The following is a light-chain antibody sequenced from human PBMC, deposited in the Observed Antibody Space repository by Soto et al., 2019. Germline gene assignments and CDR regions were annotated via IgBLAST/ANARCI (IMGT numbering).Light chain of an antibody. V-gene: IGKV3-11*01. J-gene: IGKJ5*01. Sequence: EIVLTQSPATLSLSLWERATLSCRASQSVSSYLAWYQQKPGQAPRLLIYDASNRATGIPARFSGSGSGTDFTLTISSLEPEDFAVYYCQQRSNWPPITFGQGTRLEIK. CDR3: QQRSNWPPIT. CDR2: DAS. CDR1: QSVSSY.